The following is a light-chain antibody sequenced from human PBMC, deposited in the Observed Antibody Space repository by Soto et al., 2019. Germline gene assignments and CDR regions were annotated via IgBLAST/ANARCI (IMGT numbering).Light chain of an antibody. Sequence: EAVMTQSPATLSVSPGETATLSCRASQLVSSHLAWYQQRPGQAPRLLIYGASTRATGIPARFSGSESGTEFTLTITSLQSEDFAVYYCQQYNNWPWTFGQGTKVEIK. J-gene: IGKJ1*01. V-gene: IGKV3-15*01. CDR1: QLVSSH. CDR2: GAS. CDR3: QQYNNWPWT.